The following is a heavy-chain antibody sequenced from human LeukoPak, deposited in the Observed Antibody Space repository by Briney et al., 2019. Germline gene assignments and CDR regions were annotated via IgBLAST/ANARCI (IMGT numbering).Heavy chain of an antibody. CDR2: ISYDGSNK. J-gene: IGHJ4*02. D-gene: IGHD5-12*01. CDR3: ARDRGSYAWDY. V-gene: IGHV3-30*14. CDR1: GFTFSSYA. Sequence: GGSLRLSCAASGFTFSSYAMHWVRQAPGKGLERVAVISYDGSNKYYADSVKGRFTISRDNSKNTLYLQMNSLRPEDTAVYYCARDRGSYAWDYWGQGTLVTVSS.